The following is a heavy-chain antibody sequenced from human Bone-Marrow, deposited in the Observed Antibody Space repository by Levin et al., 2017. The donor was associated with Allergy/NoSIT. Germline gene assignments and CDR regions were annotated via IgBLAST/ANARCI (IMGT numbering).Heavy chain of an antibody. Sequence: GGSLRLSCAASGFTFSSYAMSWVRPAPGKGLEWVSAISGSGGSTYYADSVKGRFTISRDNSKNTLYLQMNSLRAEDTAVYYCAKGRGWNYVYFDYWGQGTLVTVSS. V-gene: IGHV3-23*01. J-gene: IGHJ4*02. CDR1: GFTFSSYA. CDR3: AKGRGWNYVYFDY. CDR2: ISGSGGST. D-gene: IGHD1-7*01.